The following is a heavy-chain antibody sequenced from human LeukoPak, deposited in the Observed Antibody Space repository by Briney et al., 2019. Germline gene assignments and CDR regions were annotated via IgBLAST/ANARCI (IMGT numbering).Heavy chain of an antibody. CDR1: GFTFSSYS. CDR2: IGSSSSYI. Sequence: PGGSLRLSCAASGFTFSSYSMNWVRQAPGKGLEWVSSIGSSSSYIYYADSVKGRFTISRDNAKNSLYLQMNSLRAEDTAVYYCAKDIYNWNRGPFDYWGQGTLVTVSS. CDR3: AKDIYNWNRGPFDY. V-gene: IGHV3-21*01. D-gene: IGHD1-20*01. J-gene: IGHJ4*02.